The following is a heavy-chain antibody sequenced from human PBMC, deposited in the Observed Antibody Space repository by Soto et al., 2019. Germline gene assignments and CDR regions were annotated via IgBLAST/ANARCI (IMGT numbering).Heavy chain of an antibody. J-gene: IGHJ5*02. CDR1: GGSISSGVYY. CDR3: ARTDIVVVPAPNWFDH. Sequence: QVQLQESGPGLVKPSQTLSLTCTVSGGSISSGVYYWSWIRQHPGKALEWIGYIYYSGSTYYNPFLKSRVTMSVDTSKNQFSLKLSSVTAADTAVYYCARTDIVVVPAPNWFDHWGQGTLVTVSS. V-gene: IGHV4-31*03. D-gene: IGHD2-2*01. CDR2: IYYSGST.